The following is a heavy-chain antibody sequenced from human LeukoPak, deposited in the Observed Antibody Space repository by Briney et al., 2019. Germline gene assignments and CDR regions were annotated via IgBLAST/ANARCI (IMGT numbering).Heavy chain of an antibody. Sequence: TGGSLRLSCAASGFTFSIYSMNWVRQAPGKGLEWVSAISGSGADTYYADSVKGRFTISRDNSRNTLYLQMNSLRAEDTAIYFCAKELRRSPTYYFDYWGQGTLVTVSS. CDR1: GFTFSIYS. J-gene: IGHJ4*02. D-gene: IGHD2-15*01. V-gene: IGHV3-23*01. CDR2: ISGSGADT. CDR3: AKELRRSPTYYFDY.